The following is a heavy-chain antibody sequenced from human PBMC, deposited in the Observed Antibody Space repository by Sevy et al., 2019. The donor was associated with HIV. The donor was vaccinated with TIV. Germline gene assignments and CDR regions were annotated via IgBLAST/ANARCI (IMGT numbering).Heavy chain of an antibody. D-gene: IGHD3-10*01. V-gene: IGHV3-7*01. CDR2: IRGDAINE. Sequence: GGSLRLSCAASGFTFSANWMNWVRQAPGKGLEWVANIRGDAINEYYVDSVEGRFIISRDNVKNLLFLQMNSLRVEDTAVYYCAHETFGRFESWGQGTLVTVSS. J-gene: IGHJ4*02. CDR3: AHETFGRFES. CDR1: GFTFSANW.